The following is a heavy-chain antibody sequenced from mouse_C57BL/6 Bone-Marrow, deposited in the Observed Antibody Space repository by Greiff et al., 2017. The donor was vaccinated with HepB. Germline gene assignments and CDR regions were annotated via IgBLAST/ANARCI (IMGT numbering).Heavy chain of an antibody. CDR3: ARYMDYGSSYPYWYFDV. Sequence: EVMLVESGGGLVQPGGSLSLSCAASGFTFTDYYMSWVRQPPGKALEWLGFIRNKANGYTTEYSASVKGRFTISRDNSQSILYLQMNALRAEDSATYYCARYMDYGSSYPYWYFDVWGTGTTVTVSS. CDR2: IRNKANGYTT. D-gene: IGHD1-1*01. V-gene: IGHV7-3*01. J-gene: IGHJ1*03. CDR1: GFTFTDYY.